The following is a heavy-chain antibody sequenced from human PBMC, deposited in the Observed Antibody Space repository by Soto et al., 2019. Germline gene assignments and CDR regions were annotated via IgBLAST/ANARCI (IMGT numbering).Heavy chain of an antibody. Sequence: ASVKVSWPASGYTITNYAMHLVRQAPGQRHEWMGWINAGNGNTKYSQKFQGRVTITRDTSASTAYMELSSLRSEDTAVYYCARSGEGGGACYLSSFDFWGQRNLVT. J-gene: IGHJ4*02. CDR2: INAGNGNT. V-gene: IGHV1-3*01. CDR1: GYTITNYA. D-gene: IGHD2-21*02. CDR3: ARSGEGGGACYLSSFDF.